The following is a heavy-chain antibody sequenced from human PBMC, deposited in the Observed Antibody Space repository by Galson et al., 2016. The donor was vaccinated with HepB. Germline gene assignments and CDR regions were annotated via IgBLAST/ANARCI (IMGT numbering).Heavy chain of an antibody. CDR1: GFTFTAYG. Sequence: SVQVPCKASGFTFTAYGISWVRKAPGQGLEWMGGIIPIFGTANYAQKFKGRVTITADESTSTAYMELSSLRSEDTAVYYCARVGAYDSSGYYPRYDYYGMDVWGQGTTVTVAS. CDR3: ARVGAYDSSGYYPRYDYYGMDV. V-gene: IGHV1-69*13. CDR2: IIPIFGTA. J-gene: IGHJ6*02. D-gene: IGHD3-22*01.